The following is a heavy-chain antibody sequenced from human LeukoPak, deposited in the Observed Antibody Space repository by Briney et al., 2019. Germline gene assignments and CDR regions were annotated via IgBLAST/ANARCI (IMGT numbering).Heavy chain of an antibody. D-gene: IGHD2-15*01. Sequence: PSETLSLTCTVSGGSISSGGYHWSWLRQRPGRGLEWIGFIYYSGSTYYNPSLKSRLTISLDTSKNQLSLKLSSVTAADTAVYYCARRSCSGGSCYLDYWGQGTLVTVSS. CDR1: GGSISSGGYH. CDR3: ARRSCSGGSCYLDY. CDR2: IYYSGST. J-gene: IGHJ4*02. V-gene: IGHV4-31*03.